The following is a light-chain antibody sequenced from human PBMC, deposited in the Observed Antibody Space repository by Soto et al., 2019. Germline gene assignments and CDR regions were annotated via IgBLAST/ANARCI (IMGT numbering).Light chain of an antibody. Sequence: DIQMTQSPSSLSASVGDRVTITCRASQGIGDYLAWYQQKPGKAPKLLIYATSALQSGVPSRFSGSRSGTDFTLTISSLQPEDVATYYGQQANSAPPTFGQGTKVEIK. J-gene: IGKJ1*01. V-gene: IGKV1-27*01. CDR3: QQANSAPPT. CDR2: ATS. CDR1: QGIGDY.